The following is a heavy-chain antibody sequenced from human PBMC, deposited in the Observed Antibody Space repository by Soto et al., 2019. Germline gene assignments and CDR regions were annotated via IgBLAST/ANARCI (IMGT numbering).Heavy chain of an antibody. CDR2: ISTSSIEI. CDR1: GFTFIGYN. D-gene: IGHD4-17*01. Sequence: EVQLVESGGGLVMPEESLRLSCAASGFTFIGYNMKWVCQAPGKGLEWVASISTSSIEIFYSDLVRGRFTIFRDNARNSLYLQMNSLRAEDTAVYYCATIGDHDGFDVWGQGTTVTVSS. V-gene: IGHV3-21*06. J-gene: IGHJ3*01. CDR3: ATIGDHDGFDV.